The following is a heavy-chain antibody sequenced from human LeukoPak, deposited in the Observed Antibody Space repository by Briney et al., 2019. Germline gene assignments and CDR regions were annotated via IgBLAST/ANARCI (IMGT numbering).Heavy chain of an antibody. D-gene: IGHD3-22*01. V-gene: IGHV3-33*01. CDR2: IWYDGSNK. J-gene: IGHJ4*02. CDR3: AREFDDSSGYSFDY. CDR1: GFTFSSYG. Sequence: RRESLRLSCAASGFTFSSYGMHWVRQAPGKGLEWVAVIWYDGSNKYYADSVKGRFTISRDNSKNTLYLQMNSLRAEDTAVYYCAREFDDSSGYSFDYWGQGTLVTVSS.